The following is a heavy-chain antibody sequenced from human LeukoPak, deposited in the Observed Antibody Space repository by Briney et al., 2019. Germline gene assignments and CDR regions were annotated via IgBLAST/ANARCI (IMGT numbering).Heavy chain of an antibody. CDR3: ARDLLCSSTSCFGIGWFDP. D-gene: IGHD2-2*01. Sequence: ASVKVSCKASGYTFTGYYMHWVRQAPGQGLEWMGWINPNSGGTNYAQKFQGRVTMTRDTSISTAYMELSRLRSDDTAVYYCARDLLCSSTSCFGIGWFDPWGQGTLVTVSS. CDR2: INPNSGGT. V-gene: IGHV1-2*02. CDR1: GYTFTGYY. J-gene: IGHJ5*02.